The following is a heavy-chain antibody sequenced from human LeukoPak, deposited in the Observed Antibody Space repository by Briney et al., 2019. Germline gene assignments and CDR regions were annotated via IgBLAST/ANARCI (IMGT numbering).Heavy chain of an antibody. J-gene: IGHJ5*02. CDR1: GGSISSYY. CDR2: IYTSGST. V-gene: IGHV4-4*07. CDR3: ARDRSSLWFGEGYNWIDP. Sequence: SETLSLTCTVSGGSISSYYWSWIRQPAGKGLEWIGRIYTSGSTNYNPSLKSRVTMSVDTSKNQFSLKLSSVTAADTAVYYCARDRSSLWFGEGYNWIDPWGQGTLVTVSS. D-gene: IGHD3-10*01.